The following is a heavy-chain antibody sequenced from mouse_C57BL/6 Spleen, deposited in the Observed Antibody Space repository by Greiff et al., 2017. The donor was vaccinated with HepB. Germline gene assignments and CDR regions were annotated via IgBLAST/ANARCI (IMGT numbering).Heavy chain of an antibody. V-gene: IGHV1-26*01. Sequence: VQLQQSGPELVKISCKASGYTFTDYYMNWVKQSHGKSLEWIGDINPNNGGTSYNQKFKGKATLTVDKSSSTAYMELRSLTSEDSAVYYCARGSTMVTTGTDWYFDVWGTGTTVTVSS. J-gene: IGHJ1*03. CDR3: ARGSTMVTTGTDWYFDV. CDR2: INPNNGGT. D-gene: IGHD2-2*01. CDR1: GYTFTDYY.